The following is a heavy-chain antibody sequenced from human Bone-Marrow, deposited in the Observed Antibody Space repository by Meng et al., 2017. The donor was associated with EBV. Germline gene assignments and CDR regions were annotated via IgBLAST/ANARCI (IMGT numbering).Heavy chain of an antibody. D-gene: IGHD6-6*01. CDR1: GFSLSTSGVG. Sequence: QFPFTELGPPSVKPPQTLTLTCTFSGFSLSTSGVGVGWIRQPPGKALEWLALIYWDDDKRYSPSLKSRLTITKDTSKNQVVLTMTNMDPVDAATYYCAHIIAARPFDYWGQGTLVTVSS. V-gene: IGHV2-5*02. CDR2: IYWDDDK. J-gene: IGHJ4*02. CDR3: AHIIAARPFDY.